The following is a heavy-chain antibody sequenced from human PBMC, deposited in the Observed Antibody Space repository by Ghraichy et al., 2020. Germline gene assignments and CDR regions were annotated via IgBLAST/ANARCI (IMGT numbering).Heavy chain of an antibody. D-gene: IGHD6-19*01. CDR1: GYTLTELS. CDR3: ATARPVAGTFDY. Sequence: ASVKVSCKVSGYTLTELSMHWVRQAPGKGLEWMGGFDPEDGETIYAQKFQGRVTMTEDTSTDTAYMELSSLRSEDTAVYYCATARPVAGTFDYWGQGTLVTVSS. V-gene: IGHV1-24*01. J-gene: IGHJ4*02. CDR2: FDPEDGET.